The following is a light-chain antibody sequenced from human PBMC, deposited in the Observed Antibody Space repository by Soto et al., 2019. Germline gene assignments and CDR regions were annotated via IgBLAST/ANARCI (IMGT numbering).Light chain of an antibody. Sequence: SYELTQPLSVSVALGQTARITCGGNNIGNKNVYWYQQKPGQAPVLVIYRDRNRPSGIPERFSGSNSGNTATLTISRALPGDEADYYCQVWDSSTAIFGGGTKLTVL. CDR1: NIGNKN. V-gene: IGLV3-9*01. CDR3: QVWDSSTAI. J-gene: IGLJ2*01. CDR2: RDR.